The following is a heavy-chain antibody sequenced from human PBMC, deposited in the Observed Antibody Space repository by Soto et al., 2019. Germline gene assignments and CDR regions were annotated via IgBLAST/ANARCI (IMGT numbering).Heavy chain of an antibody. V-gene: IGHV3-21*01. D-gene: IGHD3-3*01. CDR1: GFTFSSYS. J-gene: IGHJ4*02. CDR3: ARDSRANYDFWSGYYTGIVYFDY. Sequence: GGSLRLSCAASGFTFSSYSMNWVRQAPGKGLEWVSSISSSSSYIYYADSVKGRFTISRDNAKNSLYLQMNSLRAEDTAVYYCARDSRANYDFWSGYYTGIVYFDYWGQGTLVTVSS. CDR2: ISSSSSYI.